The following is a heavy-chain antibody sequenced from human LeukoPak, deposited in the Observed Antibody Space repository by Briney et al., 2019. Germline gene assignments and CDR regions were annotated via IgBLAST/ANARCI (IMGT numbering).Heavy chain of an antibody. CDR1: GFTFSDYT. CDR2: ISASGTSI. CDR3: ARDGT. Sequence: GGSLRLSCATSGFTFSDYTMNWVRRAPGKGLEWVSFISASGTSIYYADSVRGRFTISRDNAKNSLYLQMNSLRAEDTAVYYCARDGTWGPGTLITVSS. J-gene: IGHJ5*02. V-gene: IGHV3-21*01. D-gene: IGHD1-26*01.